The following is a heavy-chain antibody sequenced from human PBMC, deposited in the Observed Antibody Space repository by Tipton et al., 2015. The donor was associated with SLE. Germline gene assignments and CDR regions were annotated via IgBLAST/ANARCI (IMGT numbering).Heavy chain of an antibody. J-gene: IGHJ3*02. CDR1: GGSISSGSYY. D-gene: IGHD1-26*01. CDR2: IYYSGST. CDR3: SGSYSGAFDI. V-gene: IGHV4-61*01. Sequence: TLSLTCTVSGGSISSGSYYWSWIRQPPGKGLEWIGYIYYSGSTNYNPSLKSRVTISVDTSKNQFSLKLSSVTAADTAVYYCSGSYSGAFDIWGQGTMVTVSS.